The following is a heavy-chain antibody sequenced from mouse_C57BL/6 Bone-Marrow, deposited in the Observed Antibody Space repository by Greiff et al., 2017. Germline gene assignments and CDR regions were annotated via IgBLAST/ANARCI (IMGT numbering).Heavy chain of an antibody. CDR2: INPYNGGT. V-gene: IGHV1-19*01. J-gene: IGHJ3*01. CDR1: GYTFTDYY. D-gene: IGHD1-1*01. Sequence: EVKLVESGPVLVKPGASVKMSCKASGYTFTDYYMNWVKQSHGKSLEWIGVINPYNGGTSYNQKFKGKATLTVDKSSSTAYMELNSLTSEDSAVYYCARIANPFAYWGQGTLVTVSA. CDR3: ARIANPFAY.